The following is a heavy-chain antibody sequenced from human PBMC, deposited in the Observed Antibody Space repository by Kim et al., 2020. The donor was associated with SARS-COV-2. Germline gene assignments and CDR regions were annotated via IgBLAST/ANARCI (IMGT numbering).Heavy chain of an antibody. D-gene: IGHD1-20*01. Sequence: PSLKSRVTISVDTSKNPFSLKLSSVTAADTAVYYCARGITGTTGGYYFDYWGQGTLVTVSS. V-gene: IGHV4-31*02. J-gene: IGHJ4*02. CDR3: ARGITGTTGGYYFDY.